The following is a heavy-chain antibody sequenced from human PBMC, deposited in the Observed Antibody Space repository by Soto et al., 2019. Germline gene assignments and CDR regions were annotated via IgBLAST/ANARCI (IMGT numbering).Heavy chain of an antibody. D-gene: IGHD5-12*01. CDR3: GTDEYSGYDTYYYYGMDV. CDR1: GDFSTGGVSY. Sequence: VPGDFSTGGVSYCGLISQPAGKGLGGIGYISSAASTYCDPSLKSRVAISVDTSKNQFSLKLSSVTAADTAVYYCGTDEYSGYDTYYYYGMDVWGQGSTLT. V-gene: IGHV4-30-4*01. CDR2: ISSAAST. J-gene: IGHJ6*01.